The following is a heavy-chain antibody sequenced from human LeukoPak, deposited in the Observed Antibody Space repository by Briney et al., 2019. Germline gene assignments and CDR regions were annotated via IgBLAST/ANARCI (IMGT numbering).Heavy chain of an antibody. J-gene: IGHJ4*02. CDR3: ARELYYYGSGSYLIDY. V-gene: IGHV4-4*07. CDR2: IYTSGST. CDR1: GGSISSYY. Sequence: SETLSLTCTVSGGSISSYYWSWIRQPAGKGLEWIGRIYTSGSTNYNPSLKSRVTISVDTSKNQFSLKLSSVTAADTAVYYCARELYYYGSGSYLIDYWGQGTLVTVSS. D-gene: IGHD3-10*01.